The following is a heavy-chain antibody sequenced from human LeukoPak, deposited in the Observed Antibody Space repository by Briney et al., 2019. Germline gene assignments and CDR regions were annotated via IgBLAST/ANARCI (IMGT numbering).Heavy chain of an antibody. J-gene: IGHJ5*02. CDR1: GGSISSYY. V-gene: IGHV4-4*09. CDR3: ARLERYYDSSGYYSNWFDP. CDR2: IYTSGST. D-gene: IGHD3-22*01. Sequence: PSETLSLTCTVSGGSISSYYWSWIRQPPGKGLEWIGYIYTSGSTNYNPSLKSRVTISVGTSKNQFSLKLSSVTAADTAVYYCARLERYYDSSGYYSNWFDPWGQGTLVTVSS.